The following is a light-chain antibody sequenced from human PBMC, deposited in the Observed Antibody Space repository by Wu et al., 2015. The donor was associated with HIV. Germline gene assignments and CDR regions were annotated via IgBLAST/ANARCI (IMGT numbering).Light chain of an antibody. J-gene: IGKJ1*01. V-gene: IGKV1-39*01. CDR3: QQTYYTPWT. CDR1: QNIDNY. CDR2: AAS. Sequence: DIQMTHSPPSLSASVGDRVTITCRASQNIDNYLNWYQQKPGKAPKLLIYAASSLHSGAPSRFSGSGSGADFTLTISSLQLEDFATYYCQQTYYTPWTFGQGTKVEIK.